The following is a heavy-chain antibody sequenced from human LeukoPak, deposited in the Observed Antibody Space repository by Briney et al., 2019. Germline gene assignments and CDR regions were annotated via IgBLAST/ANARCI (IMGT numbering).Heavy chain of an antibody. CDR2: INHSGST. V-gene: IGHV4-34*01. J-gene: IGHJ4*02. Sequence: SETLSLTCAVYGGSFSSYYWSWIRQPPGKGLEWIGEINHSGSTNYNPSLKSRVTISVDTSKNQFSLKLSSVTAADTAVYYCARASAYSSSWAYFDYWGQGTLVTVSS. CDR1: GGSFSSYY. D-gene: IGHD6-13*01. CDR3: ARASAYSSSWAYFDY.